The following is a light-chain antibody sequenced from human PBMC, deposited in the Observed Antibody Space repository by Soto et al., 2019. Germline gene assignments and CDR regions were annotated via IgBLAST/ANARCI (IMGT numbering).Light chain of an antibody. V-gene: IGKV1-39*01. CDR3: QQRYSTPLT. Sequence: DIQMTQSPSSLSASVGARVTITCRASQSISSYLNWYQQKPGRAPKLLIYAASSLQCGVPSRFSGSGSGTDFTLTISSLQPEDFATYYGQQRYSTPLTFGGGTKVDI. J-gene: IGKJ4*01. CDR2: AAS. CDR1: QSISSY.